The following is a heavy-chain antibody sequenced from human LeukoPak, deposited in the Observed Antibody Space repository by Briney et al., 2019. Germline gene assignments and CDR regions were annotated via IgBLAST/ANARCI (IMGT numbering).Heavy chain of an antibody. J-gene: IGHJ4*02. V-gene: IGHV4-4*07. D-gene: IGHD4-17*01. CDR2: IYSSGST. CDR1: GASLSSYY. CDR3: AREGRTGDYEGC. Sequence: PSETLSLTCTVSGASLSSYYWSWIRQPAGKGLEWIGRIYSSGSTNYNPSLRSRVTMSVDNSKRQFSLRLSSVTAADTAIYYCAREGRTGDYEGCWGQGILVTVSS.